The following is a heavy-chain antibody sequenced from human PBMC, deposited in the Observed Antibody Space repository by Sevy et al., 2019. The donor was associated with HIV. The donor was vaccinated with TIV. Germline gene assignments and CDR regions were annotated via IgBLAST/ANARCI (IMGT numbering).Heavy chain of an antibody. CDR2: IRSKAYGGTT. D-gene: IGHD6-13*01. V-gene: IGHV3-49*03. J-gene: IGHJ5*02. CDR3: TRDLGSSWHFNWFDP. Sequence: GGSLRLSCTASGFTFGDYAMSWFRQAPGKGLEWVGFIRSKAYGGTTEYAASVKGRFTISRDDSKSIAYLQMNSLKTEDTAVYYCTRDLGSSWHFNWFDPWGQGTLVTVSS. CDR1: GFTFGDYA.